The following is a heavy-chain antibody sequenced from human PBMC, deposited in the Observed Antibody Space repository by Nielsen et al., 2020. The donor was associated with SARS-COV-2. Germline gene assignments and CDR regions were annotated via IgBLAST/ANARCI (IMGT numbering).Heavy chain of an antibody. V-gene: IGHV3-49*04. J-gene: IGHJ4*02. CDR3: TSELESDY. CDR2: IRSKAYGGTT. CDR1: GFTFGDYA. Sequence: GGSLRLSCTASGFTFGDYAMSWVRQAPGKGLEWVGFIRSKAYGGTTEYAASVKGRFTISRDDSKSIAYLQMNSLKTEDTAVYYCTSELESDYWGQGTLVTVSS. D-gene: IGHD1-1*01.